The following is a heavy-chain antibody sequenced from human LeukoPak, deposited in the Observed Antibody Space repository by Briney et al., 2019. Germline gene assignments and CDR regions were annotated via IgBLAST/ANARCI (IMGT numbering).Heavy chain of an antibody. V-gene: IGHV3-53*01. D-gene: IGHD3-3*01. Sequence: GGSLRLSCAASGFTVSSNYMSWVRQAPGKGLEWVSLIYSGGSTYYADSVKGRFTISRDNSKNTLYLQMNSLRAEDTAVYYCARGREVNFWSGHGFWGQGTLVTVSS. CDR1: GFTVSSNY. CDR3: ARGREVNFWSGHGF. J-gene: IGHJ4*02. CDR2: IYSGGST.